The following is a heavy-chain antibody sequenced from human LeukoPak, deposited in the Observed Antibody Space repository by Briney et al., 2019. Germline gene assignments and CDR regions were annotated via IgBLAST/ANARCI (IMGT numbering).Heavy chain of an antibody. D-gene: IGHD3-22*01. CDR3: ARDYYDSSGSSHFDY. V-gene: IGHV4-59*08. CDR1: GGSISSYY. Sequence: SETLSLTCTVSGGSISSYYWSWIRQPPGKGLEWIGYIYYSGSTNYNPSLKSRVTISVDTSKNQFSLKLSSVTAADTAVYYCARDYYDSSGSSHFDYWGQGTLVTVSS. CDR2: IYYSGST. J-gene: IGHJ4*02.